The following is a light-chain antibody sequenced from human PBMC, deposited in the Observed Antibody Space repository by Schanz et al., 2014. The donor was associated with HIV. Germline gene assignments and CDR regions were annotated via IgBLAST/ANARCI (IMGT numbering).Light chain of an antibody. CDR2: GAS. CDR1: QSVSSNY. CDR3: QQYYSIPRT. Sequence: EIVLTQSPGTLSLSPGEGATLSCRASQSVSSNYLAWYQQTPGQAPRLLIYGASSRATGIPDRFSGSGSGTDFTLTISSLQAEDVAVYYCQQYYSIPRTFGQGTKVEIK. J-gene: IGKJ1*01. V-gene: IGKV3-20*01.